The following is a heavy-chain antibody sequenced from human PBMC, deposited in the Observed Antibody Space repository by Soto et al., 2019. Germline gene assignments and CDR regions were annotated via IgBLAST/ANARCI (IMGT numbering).Heavy chain of an antibody. CDR2: ISGSGSTI. CDR3: AKVFYYYDSSGYYYFDY. D-gene: IGHD3-22*01. V-gene: IGHV3-23*01. J-gene: IGHJ4*02. Sequence: HPGGSLRLSCAASGFTFSSYAVSWVRQAPGKGPEWIPSISGSGSTIYYADSVKGRFTISRDNSKNTLYLQMSSLRAEDTAVYYCAKVFYYYDSSGYYYFDYWGQGTLVTVS. CDR1: GFTFSSYA.